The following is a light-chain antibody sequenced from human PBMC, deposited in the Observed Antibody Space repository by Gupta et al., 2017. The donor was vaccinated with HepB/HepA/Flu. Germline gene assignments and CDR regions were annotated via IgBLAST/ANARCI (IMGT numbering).Light chain of an antibody. CDR2: GNS. J-gene: IGLJ1*01. Sequence: QSVLTQPPSVSGAPGQRVTISCTGRSSNIGAGYDVHWYQQLPGTAPKLLIYGNSNRPSGVPDRFSGSKSGTSASLAITGLQAEDEADYYCQSYDSSRSGWVFGTGTKVTVL. CDR3: QSYDSSRSGWV. CDR1: SSNIGAGYD. V-gene: IGLV1-40*01.